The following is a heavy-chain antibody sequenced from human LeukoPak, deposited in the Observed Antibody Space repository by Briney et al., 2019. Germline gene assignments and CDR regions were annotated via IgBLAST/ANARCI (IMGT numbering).Heavy chain of an antibody. CDR1: GYTFTSYG. D-gene: IGHD3-22*01. Sequence: ASVNVSCKASGYTFTSYGISWVRQAPGQGLEWMGWISGYNGYTHYAHNLQGRATMTTDTTTSTAYMELRRLRSDDTSVYYCARDEARHSSGYYPNWFDPWGQGTLVTVSS. CDR2: ISGYNGYT. V-gene: IGHV1-18*01. CDR3: ARDEARHSSGYYPNWFDP. J-gene: IGHJ5*02.